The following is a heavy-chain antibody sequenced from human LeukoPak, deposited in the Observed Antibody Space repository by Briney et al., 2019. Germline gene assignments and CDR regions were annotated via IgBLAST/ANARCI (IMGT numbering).Heavy chain of an antibody. CDR3: ARLNYYGSGSYSHDY. CDR1: GYSFTTYW. CDR2: IDPSDSYT. D-gene: IGHD3-10*01. V-gene: IGHV5-10-1*01. J-gene: IGHJ4*02. Sequence: AGESLKISCKGSGYSFTTYWISWVRQMPGKGLEWMWRIDPSDSYTKYSPSFQGLVTLSADKSISTAYLQWSSLVASDTAMYYCARLNYYGSGSYSHDYWGQGTLVTVSS.